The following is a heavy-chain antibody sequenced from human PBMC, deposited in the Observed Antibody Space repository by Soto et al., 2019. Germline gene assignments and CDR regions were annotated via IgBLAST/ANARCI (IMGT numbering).Heavy chain of an antibody. V-gene: IGHV4-38-2*01. CDR2: IYHSGST. Sequence: SETLSLTCAVSGYSISSGYYWGWIRQPPGKGLEWIGSIYHSGSTYYNPSLKSRVTISVDTSKNQFSLKLSSVTAADTAVYYCARGIRICSSTSCYTSGMDVWGQGTTVTVSS. CDR1: GYSISSGYY. D-gene: IGHD2-2*02. CDR3: ARGIRICSSTSCYTSGMDV. J-gene: IGHJ6*02.